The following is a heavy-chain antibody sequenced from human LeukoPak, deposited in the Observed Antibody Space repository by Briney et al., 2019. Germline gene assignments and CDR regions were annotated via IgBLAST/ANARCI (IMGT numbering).Heavy chain of an antibody. D-gene: IGHD3-9*01. Sequence: PSETPSLTCTVSGGSISSSSYYWGWIRQPPGKGLEWIVSIYYSGSTYYNPSLKSRVTISVDTSKNQFSLKLSSVTAADTAVYYCARGETYYDILTGYYNANWFDPWGQGTLVTVSS. J-gene: IGHJ5*02. CDR1: GGSISSSSYY. V-gene: IGHV4-39*07. CDR3: ARGETYYDILTGYYNANWFDP. CDR2: IYYSGST.